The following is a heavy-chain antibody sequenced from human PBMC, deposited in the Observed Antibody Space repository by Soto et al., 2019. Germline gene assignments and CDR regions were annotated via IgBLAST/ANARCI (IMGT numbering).Heavy chain of an antibody. CDR3: ARIHWAQSSLDY. CDR2: VTHSGTA. CDR1: GGSIDSGAFS. D-gene: IGHD6-19*01. Sequence: SETLSLTCAVSGGSIDSGAFSLSWIRQPPGKGLEWIGYVTHSGTAYSIPSLNGRLTLSVDTSQTQFSLKLTSVTAADSAFYYCARIHWAQSSLDYWGRGILVTVSS. J-gene: IGHJ4*02. V-gene: IGHV4-30-2*01.